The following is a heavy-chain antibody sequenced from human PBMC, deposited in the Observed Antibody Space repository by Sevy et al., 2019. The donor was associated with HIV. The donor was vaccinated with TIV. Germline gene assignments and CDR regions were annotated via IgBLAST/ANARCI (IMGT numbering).Heavy chain of an antibody. Sequence: GGSLRLSCAASGFTLSNHWMHWVRQAPGKGLLWISNINTDGSTTYYADSVKGRFTISRDNAENTLYLQMNSLRAEDTAMYYCARYYCAGSANNKFDYWGQGTLVTVSS. CDR3: ARYYCAGSANNKFDY. D-gene: IGHD3-10*01. CDR1: GFTLSNHW. J-gene: IGHJ4*01. CDR2: INTDGSTT. V-gene: IGHV3-74*01.